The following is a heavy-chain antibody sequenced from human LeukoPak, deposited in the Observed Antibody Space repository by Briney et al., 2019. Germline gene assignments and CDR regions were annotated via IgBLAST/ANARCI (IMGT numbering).Heavy chain of an antibody. CDR1: GFTFSSYG. CDR3: AKDGPRIAAAGTFQAPSD. J-gene: IGHJ4*02. Sequence: QPGGSLRLSCAASGFTFSSYGMHWVRQAPGKGLEWVAVISYDGSNKYYADSVKGRFTISRDNSKNTLYLQMNSLRAEDTAVYYCAKDGPRIAAAGTFQAPSDWGQGTLVTVSS. V-gene: IGHV3-30*18. D-gene: IGHD6-13*01. CDR2: ISYDGSNK.